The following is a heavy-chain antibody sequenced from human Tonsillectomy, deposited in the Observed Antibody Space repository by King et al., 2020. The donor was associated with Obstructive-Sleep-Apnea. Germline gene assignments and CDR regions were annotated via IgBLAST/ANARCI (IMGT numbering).Heavy chain of an antibody. Sequence: QLQESGPGLVKPSETLSLTCTVSGGSISSSGYYWGWIRQPPGRGLEWIGSIYYSGSNYNNPSLKSRVTMSVDTSKDQFTLNLTSVTASDPAVYYCARVVERSTVFGVTSARGGMDVGGQGTTVTVSS. CDR2: IYYSGSN. J-gene: IGHJ6*02. V-gene: IGHV4-39*06. CDR1: GGSISSSGYY. CDR3: ARVVERSTVFGVTSARGGMDV. D-gene: IGHD3-3*01.